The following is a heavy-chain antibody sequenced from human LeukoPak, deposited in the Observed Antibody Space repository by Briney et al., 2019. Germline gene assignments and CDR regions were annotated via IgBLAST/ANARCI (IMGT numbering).Heavy chain of an antibody. D-gene: IGHD4-11*01. CDR3: ARDENLYTPPYYGMDV. J-gene: IGHJ6*02. V-gene: IGHV3-30-3*01. CDR1: GFTFSSYA. CDR2: ISYDGSNK. Sequence: GGSLRLSCAASGFTFSSYAMLWVRQAPGKGLEWVAVISYDGSNKYYADSVKGRFTISRDNSKNTLYLQMNSLRAEDTAVYYCARDENLYTPPYYGMDVWGQGTTVTVSS.